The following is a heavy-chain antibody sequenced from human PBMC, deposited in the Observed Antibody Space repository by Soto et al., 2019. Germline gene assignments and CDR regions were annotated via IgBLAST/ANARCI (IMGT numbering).Heavy chain of an antibody. V-gene: IGHV4-39*01. D-gene: IGHD3-3*01. CDR3: ARLPYDFWSGYYSFDY. CDR2: IYYSGST. J-gene: IGHJ4*02. CDR1: GGSISSSSYY. Sequence: SENLSLTCTVSGGSISSSSYYWGWIRQPPGKGLEWIGSIYYSGSTYYNPSLKSRVTISVDTSKNQFSLKLSSVTAADTAVYYCARLPYDFWSGYYSFDYWGQGTLVTVSS.